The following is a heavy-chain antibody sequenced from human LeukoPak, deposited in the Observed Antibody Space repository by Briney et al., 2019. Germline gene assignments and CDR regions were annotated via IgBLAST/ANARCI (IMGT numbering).Heavy chain of an antibody. CDR1: GFTFSSYS. J-gene: IGHJ4*02. Sequence: GGSLRLSCAASGFTFSSYSMNWVRQAPGKGLEWVSYISSSGSTIDYAESVKGRFTISRDNAKNSLYLQMNSLRAEDTALYYCASGRGSYYRYDYWGQGTLVTVSS. CDR3: ASGRGSYYRYDY. D-gene: IGHD1-26*01. CDR2: ISSSGSTI. V-gene: IGHV3-48*04.